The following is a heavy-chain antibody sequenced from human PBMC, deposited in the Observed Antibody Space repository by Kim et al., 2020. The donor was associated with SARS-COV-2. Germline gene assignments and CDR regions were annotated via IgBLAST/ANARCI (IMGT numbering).Heavy chain of an antibody. V-gene: IGHV3-21*01. D-gene: IGHD4-17*01. CDR2: ISGSRGNI. CDR1: GFTFSSYS. Sequence: GGSLRLSCAASGFTFSSYSMNWVRQAPGKGLEWVSSISGSRGNIYYADSLKGRFTISRDNAKNSLYLQINSLRAEDTAVYYCAREGYGDSVEAFDIWGQGTMVTVSS. CDR3: AREGYGDSVEAFDI. J-gene: IGHJ3*02.